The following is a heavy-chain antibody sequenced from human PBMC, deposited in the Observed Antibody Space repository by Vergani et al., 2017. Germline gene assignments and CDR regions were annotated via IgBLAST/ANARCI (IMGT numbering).Heavy chain of an antibody. CDR3: ARGSWYFDL. J-gene: IGHJ2*01. Sequence: QVQLQESGPGLVKPSGTLSLTCAVSGGSISSYYWSWIRQPPGKGLEWIGYIYYSGSTNYNTSLKSRVTISVDTSKNQFSLKLTSVTAADTAVYYCARGSWYFDLWGRGTLVTVSS. CDR1: GGSISSYY. CDR2: IYYSGST. V-gene: IGHV4-59*01.